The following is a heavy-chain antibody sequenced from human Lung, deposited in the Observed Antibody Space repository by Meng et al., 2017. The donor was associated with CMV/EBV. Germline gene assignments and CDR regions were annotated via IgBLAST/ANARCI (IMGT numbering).Heavy chain of an antibody. CDR1: GDSITNHNW. V-gene: IGHV4-4*02. D-gene: IGHD3-10*01. Sequence: VWLRAPSPALVQPSETLSLTCAVSGDSITNHNWWAWVRQPPGKGLEWIGEIPHRGSSAYNPSLKSRVSMSIDKSKNQLSLKLTSVTAADTAVYHCLRRSGGSVWGQGTLVTVSS. CDR3: LRRSGGSV. CDR2: IPHRGSS. J-gene: IGHJ1*01.